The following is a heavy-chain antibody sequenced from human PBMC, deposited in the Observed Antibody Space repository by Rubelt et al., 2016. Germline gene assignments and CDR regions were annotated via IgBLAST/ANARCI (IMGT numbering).Heavy chain of an antibody. CDR3: ARRSLTPSGIVGATDGFDI. D-gene: IGHD1-26*01. Sequence: QVQLQESGPGLVKPSGTLSLTCGVSGDSITSRNWWSWVRQSPGKGLEWIGEINHSGSTNYNPSLKSRVTISVDTSKNQFSLKLASVTAADTAIYSCARRSLTPSGIVGATDGFDIWGQGTMVTVSS. J-gene: IGHJ3*02. CDR1: GDSITSRNW. V-gene: IGHV4-4*02. CDR2: INHSGST.